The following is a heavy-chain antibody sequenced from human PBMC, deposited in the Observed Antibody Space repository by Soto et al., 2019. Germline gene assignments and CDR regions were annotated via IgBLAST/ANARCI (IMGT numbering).Heavy chain of an antibody. CDR1: GGSISSGDYY. CDR3: ARGVTMVRGVIIPWFDP. V-gene: IGHV4-30-4*01. CDR2: IYYSGST. J-gene: IGHJ5*02. D-gene: IGHD3-10*01. Sequence: SETLSLTCTVSGGSISSGDYYWSWIRQPPGKGLEWIGYIYYSGSTYYNPSLKGRVTISVDTSKNHFSLKLSSVTAADTAVYYCARGVTMVRGVIIPWFDPWGQGTLVTVSS.